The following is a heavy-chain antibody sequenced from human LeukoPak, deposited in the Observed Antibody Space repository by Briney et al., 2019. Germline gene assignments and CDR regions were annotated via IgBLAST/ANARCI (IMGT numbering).Heavy chain of an antibody. CDR1: EFTFSNNW. CDR3: ARYLYGSGPRYYYYYMDV. D-gene: IGHD3-10*01. V-gene: IGHV3-7*03. Sequence: GGSLRLSCAASEFTFSNNWMSWVRQAPGKGPEWVASIKEDGSIKYYVDSVKGRFTISRDNAKNSLYLQMNSLRAEDTALYYCARYLYGSGPRYYYYYMDVWGKGTTVTVSS. CDR2: IKEDGSIK. J-gene: IGHJ6*03.